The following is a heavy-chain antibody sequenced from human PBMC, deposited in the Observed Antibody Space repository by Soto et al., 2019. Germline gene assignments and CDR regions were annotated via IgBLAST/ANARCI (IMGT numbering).Heavy chain of an antibody. V-gene: IGHV4-61*01. CDR1: GGSVSSGSYY. CDR3: ARTLRIRANNYDILTGYYTRSIYYFAY. D-gene: IGHD3-9*01. CDR2: IYYSGST. Sequence: PSETLSLTCTVSGGSVSSGSYYWSWIRQPPGKGLEWIGYIYYSGSTNYNPSLKSRVTISVDTSKNQFSLKLSSVTAADTAVYYCARTLRIRANNYDILTGYYTRSIYYFAYWGQGTLVTVSS. J-gene: IGHJ4*02.